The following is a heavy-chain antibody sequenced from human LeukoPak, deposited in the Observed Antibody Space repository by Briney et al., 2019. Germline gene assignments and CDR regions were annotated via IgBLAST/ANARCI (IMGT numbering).Heavy chain of an antibody. CDR3: ARDRRDGYNSNWFDP. J-gene: IGHJ5*02. D-gene: IGHD5-24*01. CDR1: GGSISSGTYY. CDR2: IYYSGTT. Sequence: SETLSLTCTVSGGSISSGTYYWSWIRQPPGKGPEWIGYIYYSGTTYYNPSLKSRATISVDTSKNQFSLKLSSVTAADTAVYYCARDRRDGYNSNWFDPWGQGTLVTVSS. V-gene: IGHV4-30-4*01.